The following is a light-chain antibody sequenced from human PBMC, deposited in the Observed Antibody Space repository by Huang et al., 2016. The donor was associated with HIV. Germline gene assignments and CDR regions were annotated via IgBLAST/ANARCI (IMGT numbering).Light chain of an antibody. CDR1: QRVSSSY. CDR3: QQYGSSPIT. Sequence: EIVLTQSPGTLSLSPGERATLSCRASQRVSSSYLAWYQQKPGQAPRLLIYGSSSRATGVPDRFSGSGSGTDFTLTISRLEPEDFAVFYCQQYGSSPITFGQGTRLEIK. J-gene: IGKJ5*01. CDR2: GSS. V-gene: IGKV3-20*01.